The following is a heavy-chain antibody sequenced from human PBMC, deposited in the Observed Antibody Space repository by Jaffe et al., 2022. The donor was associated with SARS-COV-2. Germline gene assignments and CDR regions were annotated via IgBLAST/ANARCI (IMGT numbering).Heavy chain of an antibody. J-gene: IGHJ3*02. Sequence: EVQLVESGGGLVQPGGYLRLSCAASGFTFSNYAMSWVRQAPGKALEWVSTISGSGGTTYYADSVKGRFTISRDNSKNTLYLQMNSLRAEDTAVYHCHSGSYYMGAFDIWGQGTMVTVSS. CDR1: GFTFSNYA. CDR3: HSGSYYMGAFDI. D-gene: IGHD3-10*01. CDR2: ISGSGGTT. V-gene: IGHV3-23*04.